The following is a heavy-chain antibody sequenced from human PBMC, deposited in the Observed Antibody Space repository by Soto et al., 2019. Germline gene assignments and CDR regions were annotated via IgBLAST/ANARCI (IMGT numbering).Heavy chain of an antibody. V-gene: IGHV4-31*03. CDR3: ARGEASMVRGVSNWFDP. J-gene: IGHJ5*02. CDR1: GGSISSGGYY. CDR2: IYYTGNT. D-gene: IGHD3-10*01. Sequence: PSETLSLTCTVSGGSISSGGYYWSWIRQHPGKGLEWIGYIYYTGNTYYNPSLRSRVTISEDTSKNQFSLKLSSVTAADTAVYYCARGEASMVRGVSNWFDPWGQGTLVPVSS.